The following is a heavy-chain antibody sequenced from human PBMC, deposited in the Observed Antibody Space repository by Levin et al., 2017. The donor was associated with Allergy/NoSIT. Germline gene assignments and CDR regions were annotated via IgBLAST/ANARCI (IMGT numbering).Heavy chain of an antibody. CDR3: AIYVLGYCTSVNCYSARAYDY. V-gene: IGHV3-30-3*01. J-gene: IGHJ4*02. CDR1: GFTFSTYA. Sequence: GGSLRLSCAASGFTFSTYAMHWVRQAPGKGLEWVAVVSYGGDTEYYADSVKGRFTISRDNSKNTMYLQMNSLRVEDTAVYFCAIYVLGYCTSVNCYSARAYDYWGQGTLVTISS. D-gene: IGHD2-2*03. CDR2: VSYGGDTE.